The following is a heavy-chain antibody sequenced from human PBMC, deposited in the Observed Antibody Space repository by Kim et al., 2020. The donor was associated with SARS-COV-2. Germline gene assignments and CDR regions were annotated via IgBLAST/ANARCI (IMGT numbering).Heavy chain of an antibody. Sequence: GGSLRLSCAASGFTFSTYAMSWVRQAPGKGLEWVSSIGGSGGSTDYADSVKGRFIISRDNSKNTLYLQMNSLRSEDTAVYYCAKRDYYDSSGYYYWGQGT. CDR3: AKRDYYDSSGYYY. CDR2: IGGSGGST. CDR1: GFTFSTYA. D-gene: IGHD3-22*01. V-gene: IGHV3-23*01. J-gene: IGHJ4*02.